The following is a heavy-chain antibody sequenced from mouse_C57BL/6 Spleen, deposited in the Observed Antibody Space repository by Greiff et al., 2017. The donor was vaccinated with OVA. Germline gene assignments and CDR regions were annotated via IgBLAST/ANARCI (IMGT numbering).Heavy chain of an antibody. Sequence: VQLLQSGAELARPGASVKLSCKASGYTFTSYGISWVKQRTGQGLEWIGEIYPRSGNTYYNEKFKGTATLTADKSSRTTYIELRSLTSAYSAVLFCARVVGYLDDWGQGTTLTVAS. J-gene: IGHJ2*01. CDR3: ARVVGYLDD. D-gene: IGHD1-1*02. V-gene: IGHV1-81*01. CDR1: GYTFTSYG. CDR2: IYPRSGNT.